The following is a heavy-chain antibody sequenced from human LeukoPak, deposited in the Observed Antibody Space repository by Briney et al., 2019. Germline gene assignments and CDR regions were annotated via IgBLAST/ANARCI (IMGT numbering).Heavy chain of an antibody. CDR3: ARENYDLLTGYLAFDI. Sequence: PSETLSLTCTVSGGSISSYYWSWIRQPPGKGLEWIGYIYYSGSTNYNPSLKSRVTISVDTSKNQFSLKLSSVTAADTAVYYCARENYDLLTGYLAFDIWGQGTMVTVSS. CDR1: GGSISSYY. J-gene: IGHJ3*02. V-gene: IGHV4-59*01. CDR2: IYYSGST. D-gene: IGHD3-9*01.